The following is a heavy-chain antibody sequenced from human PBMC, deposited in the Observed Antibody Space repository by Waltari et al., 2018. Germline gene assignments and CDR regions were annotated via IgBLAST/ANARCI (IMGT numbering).Heavy chain of an antibody. CDR1: GYSISSGYY. CDR3: ASIVGATTAFDI. D-gene: IGHD1-26*01. CDR2: IYHSGST. V-gene: IGHV4-38-2*01. J-gene: IGHJ3*02. Sequence: QVQLQESGPGLVKPSETLSLTCAVSGYSISSGYYWGWIRQPPGKGLEWIGSIYHSGSTYYNPSLKSRVTISVDTSKNQFSLKLSSVTAADTAVYYCASIVGATTAFDIWGQGTMVTVSS.